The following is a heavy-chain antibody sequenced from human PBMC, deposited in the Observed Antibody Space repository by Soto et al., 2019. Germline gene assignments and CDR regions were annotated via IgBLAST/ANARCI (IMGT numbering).Heavy chain of an antibody. Sequence: PSETLSLTCTVPGGSMISYYWSWIRQPPGRGLEWIGFIYYAGSTKYNPSLNSRVTISVDTSKNQFSLTVTSVTAADTAVYYCARRYSSAFDIWGQGTMVTVSS. CDR1: GGSMISYY. D-gene: IGHD6-13*01. CDR2: IYYAGST. J-gene: IGHJ3*02. CDR3: ARRYSSAFDI. V-gene: IGHV4-59*08.